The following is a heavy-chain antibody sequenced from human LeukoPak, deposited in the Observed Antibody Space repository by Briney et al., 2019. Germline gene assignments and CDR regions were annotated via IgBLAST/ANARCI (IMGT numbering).Heavy chain of an antibody. J-gene: IGHJ4*02. V-gene: IGHV3-11*01. CDR2: ISTSGSSI. CDR1: GFTFSDYY. CDR3: AKDGDIVVVPAAIDY. D-gene: IGHD2-2*01. Sequence: GGSLRLSCATSGFTFSDYYMSWFRQAPGKGLEWVSYISTSGSSIGYADSVKGRFTISRDNSKNTLYLQMNSLRAEDTAVYYCAKDGDIVVVPAAIDYWGQGTLVTVSS.